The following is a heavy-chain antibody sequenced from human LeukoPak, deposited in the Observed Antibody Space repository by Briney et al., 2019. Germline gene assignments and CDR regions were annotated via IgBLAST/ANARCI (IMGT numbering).Heavy chain of an antibody. CDR2: ISSSGGST. Sequence: GGSLRLSCAASGFTFSNYAMNWVRQAPGKGLEWVSGISSSGGSTYYADSVKGRFTISRHNSKNTLYLQMNSLRAEDTAVYYCAKDRPLSDYWGQGTLVTVSS. V-gene: IGHV3-23*01. J-gene: IGHJ4*02. CDR1: GFTFSNYA. CDR3: AKDRPLSDY.